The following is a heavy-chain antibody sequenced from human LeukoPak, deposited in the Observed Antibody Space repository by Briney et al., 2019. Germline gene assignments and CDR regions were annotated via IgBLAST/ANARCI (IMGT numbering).Heavy chain of an antibody. CDR1: GGTFSSYA. J-gene: IGHJ3*02. CDR3: ARDFHKTYYDILTGYYKGYAFDI. V-gene: IGHV1-69*13. CDR2: IIPIFGTA. Sequence: SVKVSCKASGGTFSSYAISWVRQAPGQGLEWMGGIIPIFGTANYAQKFQGRVTITADESTSTAYMELSSLRSEDTAVYYCARDFHKTYYDILTGYYKGYAFDIWGQGTMVTVSS. D-gene: IGHD3-9*01.